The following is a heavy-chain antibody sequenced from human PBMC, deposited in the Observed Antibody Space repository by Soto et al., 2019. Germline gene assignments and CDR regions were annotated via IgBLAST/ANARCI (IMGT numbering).Heavy chain of an antibody. CDR3: ARQILLIGSPNWFDP. CDR1: GGSISSYY. V-gene: IGHV4-59*08. Sequence: TSETLSLTCTVSGGSISSYYWSWIRQPPGKGLEWIGYIYYSGSTNYNPSLKSRVTISLDTPKNRVSLKLISVTVADTAVYYCARQILLIGSPNWFDPWGQGILVTVSS. D-gene: IGHD2-21*01. J-gene: IGHJ5*02. CDR2: IYYSGST.